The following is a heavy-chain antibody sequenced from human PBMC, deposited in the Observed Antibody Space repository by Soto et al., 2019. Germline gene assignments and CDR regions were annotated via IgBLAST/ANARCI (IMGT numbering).Heavy chain of an antibody. Sequence: SETLSLTCTLLGCPLGSSLCHGGWIRQPPGKGLEWIASIKYSGTTFYNPSLKSRVTLSVDTSKNQFALKLSSVTAAETAVYYCATRFYTSGVLFDYWGQGTPVT. CDR2: IKYSGTT. CDR1: GCPLGSSLCH. D-gene: IGHD2-2*02. CDR3: ATRFYTSGVLFDY. V-gene: IGHV4-39*01. J-gene: IGHJ4*02.